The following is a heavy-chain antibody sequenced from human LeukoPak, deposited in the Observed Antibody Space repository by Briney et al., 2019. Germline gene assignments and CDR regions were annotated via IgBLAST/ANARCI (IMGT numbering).Heavy chain of an antibody. CDR2: INSDGSST. Sequence: GGSLRLSCAASGFTFSSYAMSWVRQAPGKGLEWVSRINSDGSSTSYADSVKGRFTISRDNAKNTLYLQMNSLRAEDTAVYYCANDYGDYCYVYWGQGTLVTASS. V-gene: IGHV3-74*01. D-gene: IGHD4-17*01. CDR3: ANDYGDYCYVY. J-gene: IGHJ4*02. CDR1: GFTFSSYA.